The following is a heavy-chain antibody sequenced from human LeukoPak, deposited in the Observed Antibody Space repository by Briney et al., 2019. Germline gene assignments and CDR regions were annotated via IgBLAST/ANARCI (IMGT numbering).Heavy chain of an antibody. CDR1: GYSISSGYY. J-gene: IGHJ3*02. D-gene: IGHD2-15*01. V-gene: IGHV4-38-2*01. CDR2: IYHSGST. CDR3: AGLKYCSGGSCYSGAFDI. Sequence: SETLSITCAVAGYSISSGYYWGWIRQPPGKGLEWIGSIYHSGSTYYNPSLKSRVTISVDTSKNQFSLKLSSVTAADTAVYYCAGLKYCSGGSCYSGAFDIWGQGTMVTVSS.